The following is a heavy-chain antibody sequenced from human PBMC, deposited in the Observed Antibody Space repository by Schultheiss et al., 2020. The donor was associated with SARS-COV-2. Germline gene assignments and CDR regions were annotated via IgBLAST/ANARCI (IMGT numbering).Heavy chain of an antibody. J-gene: IGHJ4*02. D-gene: IGHD2-15*01. CDR2: TYYRSKWYN. CDR1: GDSVSSNSAA. CDR3: TRDGGGCSGGSCYSSY. Sequence: LRLSCAISGDSVSSNSAAWNWIRQSPSRGLEWLGRTYYRSKWYNDYAVSVKSRITINPDTSKNQFSLQLNSVTPEDTAVYYCTRDGGGCSGGSCYSSYWGQGTLVTVSS. V-gene: IGHV6-1*01.